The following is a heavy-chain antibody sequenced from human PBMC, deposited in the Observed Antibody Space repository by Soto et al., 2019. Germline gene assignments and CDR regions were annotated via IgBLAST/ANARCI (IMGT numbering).Heavy chain of an antibody. CDR2: ISSSGTYI. V-gene: IGHV3-21*01. CDR1: GFTFSTYT. Sequence: DVQLVESGGGLVKPGGSLRLSCAASGFTFSTYTMNWVRQAPGKGLEWVSSISSSGTYINYADSLKGRFTVSRDNATNSRYLQMSSLRADDTAVYYCARDGWHVGARGVVRTVIDYWGQGTLVTVSS. J-gene: IGHJ4*02. D-gene: IGHD2-15*01. CDR3: ARDGWHVGARGVVRTVIDY.